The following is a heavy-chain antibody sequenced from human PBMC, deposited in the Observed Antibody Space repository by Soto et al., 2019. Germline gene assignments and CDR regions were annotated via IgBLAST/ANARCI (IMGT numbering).Heavy chain of an antibody. CDR3: ARQIVTTTPNWFDP. D-gene: IGHD5-12*01. J-gene: IGHJ5*02. CDR1: GFTFSSDA. Sequence: GGSLRLSCAASGFTFSSDAMHWVRQAPGKGLEWVAVISDDGRNKYYADSVKGRFTLSRDNSKSTLNLQMNSLRAEDTAVYYCARQIVTTTPNWFDPWGQGTLVTVSS. CDR2: ISDDGRNK. V-gene: IGHV3-30*04.